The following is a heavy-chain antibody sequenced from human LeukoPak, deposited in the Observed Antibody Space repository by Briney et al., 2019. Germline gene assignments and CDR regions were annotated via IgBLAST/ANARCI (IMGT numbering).Heavy chain of an antibody. J-gene: IGHJ6*03. Sequence: PSETLSLTCSVSGGSISSSTYYWVWIRQPPGGGLEWIGRMYYSGSSYYSPSFKSRVIISVDTSKHQFSLKLSTVTAADTAVYYCARAPRGSGNYYYMDVWNKGTTVIVSS. CDR2: MYYSGSS. V-gene: IGHV4-39*07. CDR1: GGSISSSTYY. D-gene: IGHD1-26*01. CDR3: ARAPRGSGNYYYMDV.